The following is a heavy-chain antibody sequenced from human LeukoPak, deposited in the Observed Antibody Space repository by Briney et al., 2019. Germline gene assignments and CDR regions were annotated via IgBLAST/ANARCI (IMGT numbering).Heavy chain of an antibody. D-gene: IGHD3-10*01. CDR3: ALITLGY. CDR1: GFTFDDYA. Sequence: GGSLRLSCAASGFTFDDYAMHWVRQAPGKGLEWVSGISWNSGSIGYADSVKGRFTISRDNAKNSLYLQMNSLRAEDTALYYCALITLGYWGQGTLVTVSS. CDR2: ISWNSGSI. V-gene: IGHV3-9*01. J-gene: IGHJ4*02.